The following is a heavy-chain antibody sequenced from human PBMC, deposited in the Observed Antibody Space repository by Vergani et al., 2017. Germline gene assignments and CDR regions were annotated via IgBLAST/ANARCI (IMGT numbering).Heavy chain of an antibody. D-gene: IGHD2-15*01. Sequence: EVQLVESGGGLVQPGGSLRLSCAASGFTFSSYSMNWVRQAPGKGLEWVSYISSSSSTIYYAVSVKGRFTISRDNAKNSLYLQMNSLRAEDTAVYYCARDGGYCSGGSCRNYYYYGMDVWGQGTTVTVSS. V-gene: IGHV3-48*01. CDR3: ARDGGYCSGGSCRNYYYYGMDV. J-gene: IGHJ6*02. CDR1: GFTFSSYS. CDR2: ISSSSSTI.